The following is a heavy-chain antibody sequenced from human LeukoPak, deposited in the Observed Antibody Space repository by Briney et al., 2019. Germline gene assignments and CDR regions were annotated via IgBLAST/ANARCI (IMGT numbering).Heavy chain of an antibody. CDR2: ISSSSSYI. CDR3: ATDPIMVRGVLDY. CDR1: GFTFSSYS. V-gene: IGHV3-21*01. Sequence: GGSLRLSCAASGFTFSSYSMNWVRQAPGKGLEWVSSISSSSSYIYYADSVKGRFTISRDNAKNSLYLQMNSLRAEDTAVYYCATDPIMVRGVLDYWGQGTLVTVSS. D-gene: IGHD3-10*01. J-gene: IGHJ4*02.